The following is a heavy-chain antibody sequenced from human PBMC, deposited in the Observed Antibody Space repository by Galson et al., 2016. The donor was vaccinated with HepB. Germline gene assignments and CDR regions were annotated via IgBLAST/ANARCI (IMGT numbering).Heavy chain of an antibody. D-gene: IGHD6-25*01. CDR2: IYTTGSP. V-gene: IGHV4-4*07. CDR1: GDSISNFY. CDR3: ARDRLLTHGSGSLLIFDP. Sequence: ETLSLTCTVSGDSISNFYWSWIRQPAGKGLEWIGRIYTTGSPNYNPSLKSRVTLSLDTSKNQVSLKLTSLTAADTALYFCARDRLLTHGSGSLLIFDPWGQGTLVTVSS. J-gene: IGHJ5*02.